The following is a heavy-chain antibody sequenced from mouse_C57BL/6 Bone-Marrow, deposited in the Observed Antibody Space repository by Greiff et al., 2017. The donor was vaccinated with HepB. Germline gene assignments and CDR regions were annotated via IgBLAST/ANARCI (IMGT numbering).Heavy chain of an antibody. CDR2: ISSGGDYI. Sequence: DVMLVESGEGLVKPGGSLKHSCAASGFTFSSYAMSWVRQTPEKRLEWVAYISSGGDYIYYADTVKGRFTISRDNARNTLYLQMSSLQSEDTAMYYCTIDNFASPFAYWGEGTLVTVSA. D-gene: IGHD1-3*01. CDR1: GFTFSSYA. CDR3: TIDNFASPFAY. J-gene: IGHJ3*01. V-gene: IGHV5-9-1*02.